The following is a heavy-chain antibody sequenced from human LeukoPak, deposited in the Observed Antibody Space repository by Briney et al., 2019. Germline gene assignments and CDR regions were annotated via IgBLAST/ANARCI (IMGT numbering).Heavy chain of an antibody. V-gene: IGHV3-23*01. Sequence: GGSLRLSCAASGFTFSSYAMSWVRQAPGKGVEWVSALCGSGGSTYYRDSVKGRFTISRDNSKNTLYLQMNSLRAEDTAVYYCAKAGGSSIAARRALDYWGQGTLVAVSS. CDR1: GFTFSSYA. J-gene: IGHJ4*02. D-gene: IGHD6-6*01. CDR2: LCGSGGST. CDR3: AKAGGSSIAARRALDY.